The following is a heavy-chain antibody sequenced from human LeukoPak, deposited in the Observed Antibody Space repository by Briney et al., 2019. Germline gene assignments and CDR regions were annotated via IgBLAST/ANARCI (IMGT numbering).Heavy chain of an antibody. J-gene: IGHJ4*02. Sequence: GGSLRLSCAASGFTFDDYAMHWVRQAPGKGLEWVSLISRDGGSTYYADSVKGQFTISRDNSRNSLYLQMNSLRTEDTALYYCGKDGPGYCSSTSCYGIDYWGQGTLVTVSS. D-gene: IGHD2-2*01. CDR2: ISRDGGST. CDR3: GKDGPGYCSSTSCYGIDY. CDR1: GFTFDDYA. V-gene: IGHV3-43*02.